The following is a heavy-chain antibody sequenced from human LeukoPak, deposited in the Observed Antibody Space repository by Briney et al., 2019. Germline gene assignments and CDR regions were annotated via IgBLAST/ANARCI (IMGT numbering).Heavy chain of an antibody. V-gene: IGHV1-2*02. D-gene: IGHD6-13*01. CDR3: ARRIGGIAAAGTFFDY. CDR1: GYTFTGYY. CDR2: INPNSGGT. J-gene: IGHJ4*02. Sequence: ASVKVSCKASGYTFTGYYMHWVRQAPGQGLEWMGWINPNSGGTNYAQKFQGRVTMTRDTSSSTAYMELSRLRSDDTAVYYCARRIGGIAAAGTFFDYWGQGTLVTVSS.